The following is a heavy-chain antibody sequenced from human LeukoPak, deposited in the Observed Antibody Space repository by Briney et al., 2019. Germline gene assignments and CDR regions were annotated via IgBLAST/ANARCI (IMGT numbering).Heavy chain of an antibody. CDR3: ARSLSGSYYGVYFDY. V-gene: IGHV1-18*01. J-gene: IGHJ4*02. CDR1: GYTFTSYG. D-gene: IGHD1-26*01. CDR2: ISAYNGNT. Sequence: ASVKVSCKASGYTFTSYGISWVRQAPGQGLEWMGWISAYNGNTNYAQKLQGSVTMTTDTSMSTAYMELRSLRSDDTAVYYCARSLSGSYYGVYFDYWGQGPWSPSPQ.